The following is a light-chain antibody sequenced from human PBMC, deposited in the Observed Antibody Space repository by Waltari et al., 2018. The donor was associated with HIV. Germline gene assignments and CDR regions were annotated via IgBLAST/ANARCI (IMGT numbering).Light chain of an antibody. CDR3: QQRSEVGT. CDR1: QSVSSY. CDR2: DAS. Sequence: DIVLTQSPATLSLSPGERATLSCRTSQSVSSYLAWYQQKPGQAPRLLIYDASNRATGTPARFSGSGSGTDFTLTISSLEPEDFAVYYCQQRSEVGTFGQGTKLEIK. V-gene: IGKV3-11*01. J-gene: IGKJ2*02.